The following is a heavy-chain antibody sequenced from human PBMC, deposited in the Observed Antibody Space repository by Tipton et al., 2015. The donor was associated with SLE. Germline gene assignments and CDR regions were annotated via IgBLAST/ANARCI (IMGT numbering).Heavy chain of an antibody. J-gene: IGHJ4*02. CDR2: ISSSSSTI. V-gene: IGHV3-11*04. Sequence: LSLTCAVYGGSFSGYYWSWIRQPPGKGLEWVSYISSSSSTIYYADSVKGRFTISRDNAKNSLYLQMNSLRAEDTAVYYCARVGLRGGLDYWGQGTLVTVSS. D-gene: IGHD3-10*01. CDR3: ARVGLRGGLDY. CDR1: GGSFSGYY.